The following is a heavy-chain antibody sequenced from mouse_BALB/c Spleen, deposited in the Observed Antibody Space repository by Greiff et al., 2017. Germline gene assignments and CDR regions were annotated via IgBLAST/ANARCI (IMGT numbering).Heavy chain of an antibody. D-gene: IGHD2-2*01. Sequence: VQLKDSGPGLVKPSQSLSLTCTVTGYSITSDYAWNWIRQFPGNKLEWMGYISYSGSTSYNPSLKSRISITRDTSKNQFFLQLNSVTTEDTATYYCAREGYGYADYWGQGTSVTVSS. CDR2: ISYSGST. CDR3: AREGYGYADY. V-gene: IGHV3-2*02. J-gene: IGHJ4*01. CDR1: GYSITSDYA.